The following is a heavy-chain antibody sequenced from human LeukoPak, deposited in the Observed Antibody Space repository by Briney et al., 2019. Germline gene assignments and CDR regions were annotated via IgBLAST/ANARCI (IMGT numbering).Heavy chain of an antibody. J-gene: IGHJ3*02. V-gene: IGHV4-4*09. Sequence: SETLSLTCTVSGGSTSSYYWSWIRQPPGKGLEWIGYIYTSESTNYNPSLKSRVTISLDTSKNQFFLHLSSVTAADTAVYYCARRGAATGTSVLPFDIWGQGTMVTVSS. CDR1: GGSTSSYY. D-gene: IGHD6-13*01. CDR3: ARRGAATGTSVLPFDI. CDR2: IYTSEST.